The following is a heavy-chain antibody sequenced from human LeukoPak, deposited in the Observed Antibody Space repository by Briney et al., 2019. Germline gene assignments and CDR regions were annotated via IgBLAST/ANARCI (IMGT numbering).Heavy chain of an antibody. CDR1: GGSVSFYY. J-gene: IGHJ5*02. Sequence: SETLSLTCTVSGGSVSFYYWSWIRQPPGKGLEWIGYIYYSGSTNYNPSLKSRVTISVDTSKNQFSLKLSSVTAADTAVYYCARDLNWFDPWGQGTLVTVSS. CDR2: IYYSGST. V-gene: IGHV4-59*02. CDR3: ARDLNWFDP.